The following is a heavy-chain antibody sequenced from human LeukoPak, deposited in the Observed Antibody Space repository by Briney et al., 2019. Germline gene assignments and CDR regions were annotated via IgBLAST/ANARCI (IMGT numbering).Heavy chain of an antibody. CDR3: ARDSDYYGSGTYFDY. Sequence: GRSLRLSCAASGFTFSSYSMNWVRQAPGKGLEWVSSISSSSSYIYYADLVKGRFTISRDNAKNSLYLQMNSLRAEDTAVYYCARDSDYYGSGTYFDYWGQGTLVTVSS. J-gene: IGHJ4*02. V-gene: IGHV3-21*01. CDR1: GFTFSSYS. D-gene: IGHD3-10*01. CDR2: ISSSSSYI.